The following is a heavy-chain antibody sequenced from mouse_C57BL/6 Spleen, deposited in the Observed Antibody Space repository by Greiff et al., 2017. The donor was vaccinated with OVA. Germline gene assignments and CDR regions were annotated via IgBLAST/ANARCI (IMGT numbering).Heavy chain of an antibody. D-gene: IGHD1-1*01. V-gene: IGHV1-18*01. CDR1: GYTFTDYN. CDR3: ASNYYGSSWYFDV. J-gene: IGHJ1*03. Sequence: VQLQQSGPELVKPGASVKIPCKASGYTFTDYNMDWVKQSHGKSLEWIGDINPNNGGTIYNQKFKGKATLTVDKSSSTAYMELRSLTSEDTAVYYCASNYYGSSWYFDVWGTGTTVTVSS. CDR2: INPNNGGT.